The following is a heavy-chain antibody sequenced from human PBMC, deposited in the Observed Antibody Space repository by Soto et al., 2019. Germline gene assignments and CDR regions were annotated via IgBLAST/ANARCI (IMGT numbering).Heavy chain of an antibody. J-gene: IGHJ5*02. V-gene: IGHV4-59*01. CDR1: GGSISSYY. CDR2: IYYSGST. CDR3: AREGSGRQRGFDP. D-gene: IGHD1-26*01. Sequence: PSETLSLTCTVSGGSISSYYWGWIRQPPGKGLEWIGYIYYSGSTNYNPSLKSRVTISVDTSKNQFSLKLSSVTAADTAVYYCAREGSGRQRGFDPWGQGTLVTVSS.